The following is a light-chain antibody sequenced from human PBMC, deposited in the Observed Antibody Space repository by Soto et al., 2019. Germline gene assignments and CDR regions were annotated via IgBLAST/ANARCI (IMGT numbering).Light chain of an antibody. V-gene: IGLV1-40*01. J-gene: IGLJ3*02. CDR3: QTFDSSLTISWV. Sequence: PSVSGAPGQRVTISCTGSSSNIGRGYDVHWYQQFPGSAPRLLLSGDSNRPSGVPDRFSGSRSGTSASLAITGLQAEDEADYYCQTFDSSLTISWVFGGGTKLTVL. CDR2: GDS. CDR1: SSNIGRGYD.